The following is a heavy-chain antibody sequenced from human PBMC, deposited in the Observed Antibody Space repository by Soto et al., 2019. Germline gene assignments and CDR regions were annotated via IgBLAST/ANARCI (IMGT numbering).Heavy chain of an antibody. J-gene: IGHJ4*02. CDR1: GFTFSSYA. CDR2: ISYDGSNK. Sequence: QVQLVESGGGVVQPGRSLRLSCAASGFTFSSYAMHWVRQAPGKGLEWVAVISYDGSNKYYADSVKGRFTISRDNSKNTLYLQMNSLRAEDTAVYYGARATGTIGYFDYWGQGTLDTVSS. V-gene: IGHV3-30-3*01. CDR3: ARATGTIGYFDY. D-gene: IGHD1-1*01.